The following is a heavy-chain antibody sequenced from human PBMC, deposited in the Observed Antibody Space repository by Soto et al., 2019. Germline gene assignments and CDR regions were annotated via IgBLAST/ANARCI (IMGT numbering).Heavy chain of an antibody. Sequence: SETLSLTCVVSGGSITSYHWSWIRQFPGKGLEWIAYTAYTGNTNYNPSLKSRVTISMDTSKNQLSLKLTSMTAADTAVYYCARGADWDQTYDSSAQVYWGQGAPVTVSS. CDR1: GGSITSYH. CDR2: TAYTGNT. CDR3: ARGADWDQTYDSSAQVY. V-gene: IGHV4-59*08. D-gene: IGHD3-22*01. J-gene: IGHJ4*02.